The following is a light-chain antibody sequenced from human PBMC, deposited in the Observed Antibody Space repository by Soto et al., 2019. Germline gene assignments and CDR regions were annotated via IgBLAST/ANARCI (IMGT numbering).Light chain of an antibody. Sequence: EIVMTQSPATVSVSPGERVTLSCRASQSVRGNLAWYQQKPGQAPRLLIYDASTRATGIPARFTGSGSGTELTLTISSLQSEDFAVYYCQQHNNWPFTFCGGTKVEIK. CDR3: QQHNNWPFT. CDR1: QSVRGN. V-gene: IGKV3-15*01. J-gene: IGKJ4*01. CDR2: DAS.